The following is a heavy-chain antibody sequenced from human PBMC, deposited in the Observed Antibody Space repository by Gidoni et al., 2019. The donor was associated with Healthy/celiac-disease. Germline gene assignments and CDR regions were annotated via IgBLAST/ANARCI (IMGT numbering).Heavy chain of an antibody. CDR2: LIGSGGST. D-gene: IGHD3-3*01. CDR1: GFTFRSHA. CDR3: AKGVGSYDFWSGYPEIDY. Sequence: EVQLLESGGGLVKTGGSLRLSCAASGFTFRSHAMSWVRQAPGKGREWVSSLIGSGGSTYYAASVTGRFTISRDNSMNTLYLQMNSLRAEDTAVYYCAKGVGSYDFWSGYPEIDYWGQGTLVTVSS. V-gene: IGHV3-23*01. J-gene: IGHJ4*02.